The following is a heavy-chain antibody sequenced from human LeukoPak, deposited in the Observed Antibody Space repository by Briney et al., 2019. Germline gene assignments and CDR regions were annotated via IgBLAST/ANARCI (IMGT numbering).Heavy chain of an antibody. CDR3: ARGRYSGYLDY. CDR1: GGSFSGYY. Sequence: PSETLSLTCAVYGGSFSGYYWSWIRQPPGKGLEWIGEINHSGSTNYNPSLKSRVTISVDTSKNQFSLKLSSVTAADTAVYYCARGRYSGYLDYWGQGTLVTVSS. V-gene: IGHV4-34*01. CDR2: INHSGST. D-gene: IGHD1-26*01. J-gene: IGHJ4*02.